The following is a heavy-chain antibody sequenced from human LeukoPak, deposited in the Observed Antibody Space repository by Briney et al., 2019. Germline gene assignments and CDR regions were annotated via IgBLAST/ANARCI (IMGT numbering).Heavy chain of an antibody. CDR3: ARDSSGCYPDY. Sequence: GRSLRLSCAASGFTFSSYGMHWVRQAPGKGLEWVAVIWYDGSNKYYADSVKGRFTISRDNSKNTLYLQMNSLRAEDTAVYYCARDSSGCYPDYWGQGTLVTVSS. CDR1: GFTFSSYG. CDR2: IWYDGSNK. D-gene: IGHD3-10*01. J-gene: IGHJ4*02. V-gene: IGHV3-33*01.